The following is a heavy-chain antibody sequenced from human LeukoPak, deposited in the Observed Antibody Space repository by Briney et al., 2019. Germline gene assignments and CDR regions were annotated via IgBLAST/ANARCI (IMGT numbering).Heavy chain of an antibody. CDR2: ISYDGSNK. J-gene: IGHJ6*03. CDR3: ARGPSSYFYMDV. V-gene: IGHV3-30*03. CDR1: GFTFSSYG. Sequence: PGRSLRLSCAASGFTFSSYGMHWVRQAPGKGLEWVAVISYDGSNKYYADSVKGRFTISRDNSKDTLHLQMGSLRPEDTAVYYCARGPSSYFYMDVWGKGTTVTISS.